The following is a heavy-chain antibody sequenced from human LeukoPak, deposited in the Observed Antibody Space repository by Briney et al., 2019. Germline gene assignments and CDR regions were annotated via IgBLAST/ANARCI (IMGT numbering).Heavy chain of an antibody. J-gene: IGHJ4*02. D-gene: IGHD3-22*01. CDR3: AKVLSSAVGRGFDY. CDR1: GFTFSSYS. V-gene: IGHV3-23*01. Sequence: GGSLRLSCAASGFTFSSYSMNWVRQAPGKGLEWVSAISGSGGSTYFADPVKGRFTISRDSSKSTLYLQVDSLRAEDTAVYFCAKVLSSAVGRGFDYWGRGTLVTVSS. CDR2: ISGSGGST.